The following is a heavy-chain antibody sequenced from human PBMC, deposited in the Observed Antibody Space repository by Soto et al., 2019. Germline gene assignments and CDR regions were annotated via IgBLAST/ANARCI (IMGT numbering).Heavy chain of an antibody. V-gene: IGHV3-33*06. J-gene: IGHJ4*02. Sequence: QVQLVESGGGVVQPGRSLRLSCVASGFIFSSYGMHWVRQAPGKGLEWVAVVWFDGSNEFYADSVKGRFTISRDNSTKTLFLQMNSLRAEDTAVYYCAKMVGVSVAAAGFDLWVQGTLVTVSS. D-gene: IGHD6-13*01. CDR2: VWFDGSNE. CDR3: AKMVGVSVAAAGFDL. CDR1: GFIFSSYG.